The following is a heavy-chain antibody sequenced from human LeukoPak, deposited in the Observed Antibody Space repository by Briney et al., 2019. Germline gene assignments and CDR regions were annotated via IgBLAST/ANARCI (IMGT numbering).Heavy chain of an antibody. D-gene: IGHD1-1*01. CDR2: INSDGRST. CDR3: ARDDVVSGTGLGDY. V-gene: IGHV3-74*01. CDR1: GFIFSSYW. Sequence: GGSLRLSCAASGFIFSSYWMHWVRQAPGKGLVWVSHINSDGRSTTYAECVKGRFTISRDNARNTLYLQMNSLRAEDTAVYYCARDDVVSGTGLGDYWGQGTLVTVSS. J-gene: IGHJ4*02.